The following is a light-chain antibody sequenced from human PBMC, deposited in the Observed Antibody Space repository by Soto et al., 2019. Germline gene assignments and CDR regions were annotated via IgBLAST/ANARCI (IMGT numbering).Light chain of an antibody. CDR1: SSDVGGYKF. J-gene: IGLJ1*01. CDR3: SSYAGSNMGV. CDR2: EVT. Sequence: QSVLTQPPSASGSPGQSVTISCTGTSSDVGGYKFVSWYQQHSGKAPKLIIYEVTQRPSGVPDRFSGSKSGNTASLTVSGLQAEDDADYYCSSYAGSNMGVFGTGTKVTVL. V-gene: IGLV2-8*01.